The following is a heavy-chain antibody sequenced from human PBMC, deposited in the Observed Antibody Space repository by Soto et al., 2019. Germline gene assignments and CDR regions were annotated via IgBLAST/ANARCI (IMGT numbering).Heavy chain of an antibody. J-gene: IGHJ4*02. Sequence: PGGSLRLSCAASGFTFSSYSMNWVRQAPGKGLEWVSSISSSSSYIYYADSVKGRFTISRDNAKNSLYLQMNSLRAEDTAVYYCARYCTNGVWPQKDYWGQGTLVTVSS. V-gene: IGHV3-21*01. CDR2: ISSSSSYI. CDR3: ARYCTNGVWPQKDY. CDR1: GFTFSSYS. D-gene: IGHD2-8*01.